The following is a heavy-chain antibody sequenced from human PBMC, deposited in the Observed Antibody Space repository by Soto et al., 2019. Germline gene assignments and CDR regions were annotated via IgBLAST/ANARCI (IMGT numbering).Heavy chain of an antibody. D-gene: IGHD6-6*01. Sequence: VGSLRLSCAASGFTFSSYSMNWVRQAPGKGLEWVSSISSSSSYIYYADSVKGRFTISRDNAKNSLYLQMNSLRAEDTAVYYCASDIIAAPPYYFDYWGQGTLVTVSS. J-gene: IGHJ4*02. CDR2: ISSSSSYI. CDR3: ASDIIAAPPYYFDY. CDR1: GFTFSSYS. V-gene: IGHV3-21*01.